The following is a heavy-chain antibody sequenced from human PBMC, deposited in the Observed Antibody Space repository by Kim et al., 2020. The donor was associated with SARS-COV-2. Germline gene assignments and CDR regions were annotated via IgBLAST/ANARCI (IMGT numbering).Heavy chain of an antibody. V-gene: IGHV3-15*01. Sequence: GGSLRLSCAASGFTFSEIWMNWVRQAPGKGLEWVGRIRSKTGGGTADYAAPVKGRFTISRDDSKNTLYLQMNRLKTEDTAVYYCITEGIEVPNSSVDHWGQGTLVTVSS. D-gene: IGHD6-19*01. CDR2: IRSKTGGGTA. J-gene: IGHJ4*02. CDR1: GFTFSEIW. CDR3: ITEGIEVPNSSVDH.